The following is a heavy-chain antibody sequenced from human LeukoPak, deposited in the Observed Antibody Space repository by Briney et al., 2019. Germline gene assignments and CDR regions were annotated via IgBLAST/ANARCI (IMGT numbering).Heavy chain of an antibody. J-gene: IGHJ4*02. CDR3: AREDCSSTSCPDY. CDR1: GFTFSSYD. Sequence: PGGSLRLSCAASGFTFSSYDMHWVRQATGKGLEWVSAIGTAGDTYYPGSVKGRFTISRDNSKNTLYLQMNSLRAEDTAVYYCAREDCSSTSCPDYWGQGTLVTVSS. CDR2: IGTAGDT. D-gene: IGHD2-2*01. V-gene: IGHV3-13*01.